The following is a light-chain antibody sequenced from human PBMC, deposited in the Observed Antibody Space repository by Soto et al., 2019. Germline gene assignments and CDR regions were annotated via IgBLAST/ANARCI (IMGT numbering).Light chain of an antibody. CDR2: TTS. CDR1: QTIRRY. CDR3: HQTFSAPQT. Sequence: DIRLTQSPASLSASVGDSVTISCRASQTIRRYFKWYQQKPGEAPKLLIETTSTLESGVPSRFSGGGSGRDFTLTISSLQSEDFATYYCHQTFSAPQTFGQGTTV. V-gene: IGKV1-39*01. J-gene: IGKJ1*01.